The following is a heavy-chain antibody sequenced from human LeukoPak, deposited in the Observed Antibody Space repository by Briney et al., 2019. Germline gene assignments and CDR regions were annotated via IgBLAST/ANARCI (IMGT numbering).Heavy chain of an antibody. CDR3: ARGIGKVAAVRGVIITGAMYFDY. CDR2: INQSGST. J-gene: IGHJ4*02. D-gene: IGHD3-10*01. V-gene: IGHV4-34*01. CDR1: GVSFSGYY. Sequence: SETLSLTCAVYGVSFSGYYWSWIRQPPGKGLEWIGEINQSGSTNYNPSLKSRVTVSADTSNNQFSLNLSSVTAADTAVYFCARGIGKVAAVRGVIITGAMYFDYWGQGTLVTVSS.